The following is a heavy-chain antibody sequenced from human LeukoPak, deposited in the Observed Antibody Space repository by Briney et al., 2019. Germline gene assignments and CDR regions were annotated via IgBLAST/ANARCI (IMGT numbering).Heavy chain of an antibody. CDR3: ASYGSGSGYVDY. D-gene: IGHD3-10*01. CDR1: GFTFSSYS. Sequence: PGGSLRLSCAASGFTFSSYSMNWVRQAPGKGLEWVSSISSSSSYIYYADSVKGRFTISRDNAKNSLYLQMNSLRAEDTAVYYCASYGSGSGYVDYWGQGTLVTVSS. J-gene: IGHJ4*02. V-gene: IGHV3-21*01. CDR2: ISSSSSYI.